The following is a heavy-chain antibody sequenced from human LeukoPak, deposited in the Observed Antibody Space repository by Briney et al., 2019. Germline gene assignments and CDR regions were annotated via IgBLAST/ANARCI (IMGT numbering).Heavy chain of an antibody. V-gene: IGHV3-64*01. D-gene: IGHD2-15*01. CDR3: AREYYSGYIDY. CDR2: ISSNGGST. J-gene: IGHJ4*02. CDR1: GFTFSTYS. Sequence: GGSLRLSCAASGFTFSTYSMHWVRQAPGKGLESASAISSNGGSTYYANSVKGRFTISRDNSKNTLYLQMGSLRAEDMAVYYCAREYYSGYIDYWGQGTLVTVSS.